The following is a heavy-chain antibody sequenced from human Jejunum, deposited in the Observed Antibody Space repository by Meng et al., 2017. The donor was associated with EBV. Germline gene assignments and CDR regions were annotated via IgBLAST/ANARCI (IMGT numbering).Heavy chain of an antibody. CDR3: VARSRPQEVDY. Sequence: EVHLLESGGDSKKPGESLRLSCAASGLTLSNYDVSWVRQAPGKGLEWVSVITASSGSTFYADSVKGRFTISRDNSKRTVYLQMKSPRGEDTAVYYCVARSRPQEVDYWGQGTLVTVSS. CDR2: ITASSGST. V-gene: IGHV3-23*01. CDR1: GLTLSNYD. J-gene: IGHJ4*02.